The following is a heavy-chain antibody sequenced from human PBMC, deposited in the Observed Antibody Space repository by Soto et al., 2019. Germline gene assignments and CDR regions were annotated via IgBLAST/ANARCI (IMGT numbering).Heavy chain of an antibody. V-gene: IGHV4-59*01. CDR1: GGSISSYY. J-gene: IGHJ4*02. D-gene: IGHD3-22*01. Sequence: PSETLSLTCTVSGGSISSYYWSWIRQPPGKGLEWIGYIYYSGSTNYNPSLKSRVTISVDTSKNQFSLKLSSVTAADTAVYYCARLSSGYYFDYWGQGTLVTSPQ. CDR3: ARLSSGYYFDY. CDR2: IYYSGST.